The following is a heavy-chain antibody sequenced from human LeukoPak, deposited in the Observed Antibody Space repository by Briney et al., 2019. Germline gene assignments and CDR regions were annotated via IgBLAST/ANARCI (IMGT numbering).Heavy chain of an antibody. Sequence: GASVKVSCQASGYTFTNYGVNWVRLAPGQGLEWMGWISGDNGDTNYAQKFQGRVTMTTDTSTNIAYMELRSLRSDDTAVYYCARETRRRYFESHYGLDVWGQGTTVTVSS. D-gene: IGHD3-9*01. V-gene: IGHV1-18*01. CDR3: ARETRRRYFESHYGLDV. CDR2: ISGDNGDT. CDR1: GYTFTNYG. J-gene: IGHJ6*02.